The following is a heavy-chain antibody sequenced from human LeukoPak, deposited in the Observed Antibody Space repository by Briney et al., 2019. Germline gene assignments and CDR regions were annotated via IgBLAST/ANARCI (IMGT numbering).Heavy chain of an antibody. J-gene: IGHJ5*01. CDR2: IYSSGST. V-gene: IGHV4-4*07. CDR3: VRGEYHGGWFDS. CDR1: GGFINSYY. D-gene: IGHD4-23*01. Sequence: SETLSLTCTVSGGFINSYYWSWIRQPAGKGLEWIGRIYSSGSTNYNPSLKSRVTISGDMSKNQLSLNLTSVTAADTAVYYCVRGEYHGGWFDSWGQGALVTVSS.